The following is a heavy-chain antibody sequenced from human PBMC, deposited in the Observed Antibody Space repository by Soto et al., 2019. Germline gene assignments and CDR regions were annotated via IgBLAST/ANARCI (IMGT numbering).Heavy chain of an antibody. CDR2: ISSSSSYI. Sequence: GGSLRLSCAASGFTFSSYSMNWVRQAPGKGLEWVSSISSSSSYIYYADSVKGRFTISRDNAKNSLFLQMNSLRADDTALYFCAKDIYSSSSGQDYWGQGTPVTVSS. J-gene: IGHJ4*02. D-gene: IGHD6-6*01. CDR1: GFTFSSYS. V-gene: IGHV3-21*04. CDR3: AKDIYSSSSGQDY.